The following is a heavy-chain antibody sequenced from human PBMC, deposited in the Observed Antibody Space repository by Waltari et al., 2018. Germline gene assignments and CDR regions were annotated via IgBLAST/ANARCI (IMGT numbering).Heavy chain of an antibody. V-gene: IGHV4-39*01. Sequence: QLQLQESGPGLVKPSETLSLTCTVSGGSISSSRYYWGWIRQPPGKGLEWIGSIYYSGSTYYNPSLKSRVTISVDTSKNQFSLKLSSVTAADTAVYYCATSYGDPPRVDYWGQGTLVTVSS. CDR3: ATSYGDPPRVDY. J-gene: IGHJ4*02. CDR2: IYYSGST. CDR1: GGSISSSRYY. D-gene: IGHD4-17*01.